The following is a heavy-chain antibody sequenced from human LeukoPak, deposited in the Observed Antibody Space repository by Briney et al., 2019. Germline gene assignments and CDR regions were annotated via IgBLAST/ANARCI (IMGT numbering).Heavy chain of an antibody. CDR1: GGSFSGYY. Sequence: SETLSLTCAVYGGSFSGYYWGWIRQPPGKGLEWIGEINHSGSTNYNPSLKSRVTISVDTSKNQFSLKLSSVTAADTAVYYCARFLSSGQNYFDYWGQGTLVTVSS. D-gene: IGHD3-22*01. J-gene: IGHJ4*02. CDR2: INHSGST. CDR3: ARFLSSGQNYFDY. V-gene: IGHV4-34*01.